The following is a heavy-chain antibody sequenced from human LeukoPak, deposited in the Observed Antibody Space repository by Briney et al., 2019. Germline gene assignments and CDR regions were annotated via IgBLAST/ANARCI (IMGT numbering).Heavy chain of an antibody. CDR2: IRYDGSNK. CDR3: AKDPGNWNDGGWFDP. CDR1: GFTFSSYG. Sequence: GGSLRLSCAASGFTFSSYGMHWVRQAPGKGLEWVAFIRYDGSNKYYADSVKGRFTISRDNSKNTLYLQMNSLRAEDTAVYYCAKDPGNWNDGGWFDPWGQGTLVTVSS. J-gene: IGHJ5*02. V-gene: IGHV3-30*02. D-gene: IGHD1-20*01.